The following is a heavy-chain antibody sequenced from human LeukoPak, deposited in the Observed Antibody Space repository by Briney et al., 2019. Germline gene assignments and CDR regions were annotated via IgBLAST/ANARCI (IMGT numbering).Heavy chain of an antibody. CDR3: ARGHHVVVATATWASDAFDL. J-gene: IGHJ3*01. D-gene: IGHD2-21*02. CDR2: IYPGDSDS. Sequence: GESLKISCKGSGYNFTSHWIGWVRQMPGKGLEWMGIIYPGDSDSRQSPSLRGQVTISADKSINTAYLQWNSLKAPDTAMYYCARGHHVVVATATWASDAFDLWGQGTMVTVSS. CDR1: GYNFTSHW. V-gene: IGHV5-51*01.